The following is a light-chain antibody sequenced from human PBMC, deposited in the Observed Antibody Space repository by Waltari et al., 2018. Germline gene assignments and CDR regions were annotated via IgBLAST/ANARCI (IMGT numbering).Light chain of an antibody. Sequence: QSALTQPASVSGSPGQSITISCTGTSSDVGSYNLVSWYQQHPGKAPKLMIYEDNKRPPGVSNRFSGSKSGNTASLTISGLQAEDEADDYCCSYAGSAIWVFGGGTKLTVL. CDR1: SSDVGSYNL. CDR3: CSYAGSAIWV. J-gene: IGLJ3*02. CDR2: EDN. V-gene: IGLV2-23*01.